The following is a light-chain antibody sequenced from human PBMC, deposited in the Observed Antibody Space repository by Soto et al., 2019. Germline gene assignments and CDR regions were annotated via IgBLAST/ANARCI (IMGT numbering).Light chain of an antibody. CDR2: GAS. Sequence: EIVLTQSPGTLSLSPGERATLSCRTSQSLKRNYLAWYQQKPGQAPRLFIYGASSRAAGIPDRFSGFGSGTDFTLTISRLEPDDFAVYYCQQYDSSPWTFGQGTKVEVK. CDR3: QQYDSSPWT. J-gene: IGKJ1*01. CDR1: QSLKRNY. V-gene: IGKV3-20*01.